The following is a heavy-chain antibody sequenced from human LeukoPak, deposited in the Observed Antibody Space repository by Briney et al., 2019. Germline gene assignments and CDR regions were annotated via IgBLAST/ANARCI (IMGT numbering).Heavy chain of an antibody. CDR1: GGSISSSSYY. Sequence: SETLSLTCTVSGGSISSSSYYWGWIRQPPGKGLEWIGSIYYSGSTYYNPSLKSRVTISVDTSKNQFSLKLSSVTAADTAVYYCARPEERYYYYMDVWGKGTTVTVSS. D-gene: IGHD1-1*01. CDR3: ARPEERYYYYMDV. J-gene: IGHJ6*03. CDR2: IYYSGST. V-gene: IGHV4-39*01.